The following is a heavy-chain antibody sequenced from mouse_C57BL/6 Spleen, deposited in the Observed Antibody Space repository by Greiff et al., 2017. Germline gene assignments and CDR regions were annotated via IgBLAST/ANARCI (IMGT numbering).Heavy chain of an antibody. J-gene: IGHJ2*01. D-gene: IGHD2-3*01. Sequence: QVQLQQPGAELVMPGASVKLSCKASGYTFTSYWMHWVKQRPGQGLEWIGEIDPSDSYTTYNQKFKGKSTLTVDKSSSTAYMQLSSLTSEDSAVYYCARALYDGYVGWGQGTTLTVSS. CDR1: GYTFTSYW. CDR2: IDPSDSYT. CDR3: ARALYDGYVG. V-gene: IGHV1-69*01.